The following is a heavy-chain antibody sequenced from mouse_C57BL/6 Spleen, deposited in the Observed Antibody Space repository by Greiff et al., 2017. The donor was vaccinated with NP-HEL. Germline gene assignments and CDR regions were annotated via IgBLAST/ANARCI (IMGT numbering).Heavy chain of an antibody. J-gene: IGHJ2*01. CDR2: IDPSDSYT. CDR1: GYTFTSYW. V-gene: IGHV1-59*01. D-gene: IGHD1-1*01. Sequence: QVQLQQPGAELVRPGTSVKLSCKASGYTFTSYWMHWVKQRPGQGLEWIGVIDPSDSYTNYNQKFKGKATLTVDTSSSTAYMQLSSLTSEDSAVYYCALAQFITTVVVHFDYWGQGTTLTVSS. CDR3: ALAQFITTVVVHFDY.